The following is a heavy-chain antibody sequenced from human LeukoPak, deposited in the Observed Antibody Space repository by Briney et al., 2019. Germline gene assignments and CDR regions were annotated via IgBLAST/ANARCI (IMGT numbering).Heavy chain of an antibody. CDR2: MSYDGSNK. Sequence: GGSLRLSCAPSGLTFSSYGMQWVRQAPGKGREWVAVMSYDGSNKYYADSVKGRLTLSRDNSKNTLYLQMNSLRAEDTAVYYCAKDRGRMVIDYWGRGTLVTVSS. J-gene: IGHJ4*02. CDR3: AKDRGRMVIDY. CDR1: GLTFSSYG. D-gene: IGHD5-18*01. V-gene: IGHV3-30*18.